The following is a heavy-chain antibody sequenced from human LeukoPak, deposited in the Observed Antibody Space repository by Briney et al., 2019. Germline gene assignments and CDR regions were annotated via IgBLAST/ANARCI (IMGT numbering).Heavy chain of an antibody. CDR3: ARGGVLLGIDY. J-gene: IGHJ4*02. CDR1: GGSISSGSYY. D-gene: IGHD2-8*02. V-gene: IGHV4-61*02. CDR2: IYTSGSA. Sequence: PSETLSLTCTVSGGSISSGSYYWSWIRQPAGKGLEWIGRIYTSGSANYKPSLKSRVTISVDTSKNQFSLKMKSVTAADTAVYYCARGGVLLGIDYWGQGTLVTVSS.